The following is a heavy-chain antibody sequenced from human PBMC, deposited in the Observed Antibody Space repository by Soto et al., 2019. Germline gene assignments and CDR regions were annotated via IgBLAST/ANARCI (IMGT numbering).Heavy chain of an antibody. V-gene: IGHV3-30*18. D-gene: IGHD3-10*01. CDR2: ISYDGSNK. J-gene: IGHJ3*02. CDR3: AKEEKGSAFDI. CDR1: GFTFSSYG. Sequence: GGSLRLSCAASGFTFSSYGMHWVRQAPGKGLEWVAVISYDGSNKYYADSVKGRFTISRDNSKNTLYLQMNSLRAEDTAVYYCAKEEKGSAFDIWGQGTMVTVSS.